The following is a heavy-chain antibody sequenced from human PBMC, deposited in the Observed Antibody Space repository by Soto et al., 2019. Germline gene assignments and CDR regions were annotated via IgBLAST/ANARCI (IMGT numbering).Heavy chain of an antibody. V-gene: IGHV5-51*01. CDR1: GYSFTSYW. Sequence: GESLKISCKGSGYSFTSYWIGWVRQMPGKGLEWMGIIYPGDSDTRYSPSFQGQVTISADKSISTAYLQWSSLKASDTAMYYCAVQRIMITFGGVIVTAGYFDYWGQGTLVTVSS. J-gene: IGHJ4*02. D-gene: IGHD3-16*02. CDR2: IYPGDSDT. CDR3: AVQRIMITFGGVIVTAGYFDY.